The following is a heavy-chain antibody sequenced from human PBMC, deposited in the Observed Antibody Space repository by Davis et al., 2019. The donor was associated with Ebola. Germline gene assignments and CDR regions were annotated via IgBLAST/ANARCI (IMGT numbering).Heavy chain of an antibody. CDR1: GFTVSSNY. D-gene: IGHD6-13*01. CDR2: IYSGGST. CDR3: ARLDSSSWYWYFQH. J-gene: IGHJ1*01. Sequence: GESLKISCAASGFTVSSNYMSWVRQAPGKGLEWVSVIYSGGSTYYADSVKGRFTISRDNSKNTLYLQMNSLRAEDTAVYYCARLDSSSWYWYFQHWGQGTLVTVSS. V-gene: IGHV3-66*04.